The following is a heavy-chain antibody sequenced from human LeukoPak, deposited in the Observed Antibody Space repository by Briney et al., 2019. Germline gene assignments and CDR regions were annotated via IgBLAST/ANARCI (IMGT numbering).Heavy chain of an antibody. J-gene: IGHJ3*02. CDR2: IKQDGSEK. CDR1: GFTLSNSW. Sequence: GGSLRLSCAASGFTLSNSWMNWVRQAPGKGLEWVANIKQDGSEKYYVDSVKGRFTISRDNAKNSLYLQMNSLRAEDTAVYYCARRGDTNSMSAFDIWGQGTMVTVSS. V-gene: IGHV3-7*05. D-gene: IGHD2/OR15-2a*01. CDR3: ARRGDTNSMSAFDI.